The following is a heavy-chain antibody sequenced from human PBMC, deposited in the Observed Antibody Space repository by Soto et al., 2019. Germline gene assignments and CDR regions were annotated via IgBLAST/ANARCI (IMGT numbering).Heavy chain of an antibody. D-gene: IGHD3-16*01. Sequence: QVQLVESGGGVVKPGRSLKLSCAASGFTFSSHAMHWVRQAPGRGLEWVAGISYDRNNKFYADSVKGRFTLSRDNSKSTLYLQMNSLRVDDTALYYCARDLRGSQLDYWGQGTLVTVSS. CDR1: GFTFSSHA. CDR3: ARDLRGSQLDY. J-gene: IGHJ4*02. V-gene: IGHV3-30-3*01. CDR2: ISYDRNNK.